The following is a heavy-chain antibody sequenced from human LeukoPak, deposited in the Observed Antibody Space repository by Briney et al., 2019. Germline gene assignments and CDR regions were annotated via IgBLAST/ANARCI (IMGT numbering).Heavy chain of an antibody. CDR2: IYPGDSDT. CDR3: TRLQYYSDSGAFRYFDF. J-gene: IGHJ4*02. Sequence: GESLKISCKGSGYSFTSYWIGWVRQMPGKGLEWMGIIYPGDSDTKYSPSFQGQVTISADKSISTAYLQWSSLKASDTAMYYCTRLQYYSDSGAFRYFDFWGQGTLVTVSS. D-gene: IGHD3-22*01. CDR1: GYSFTSYW. V-gene: IGHV5-51*01.